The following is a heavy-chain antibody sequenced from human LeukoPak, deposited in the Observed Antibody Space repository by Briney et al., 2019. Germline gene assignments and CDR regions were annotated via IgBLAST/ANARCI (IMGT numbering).Heavy chain of an antibody. CDR2: IYYSGST. D-gene: IGHD5-18*01. CDR1: GGSISSYY. J-gene: IGHJ4*01. CDR3: ARFENTAMGFFDY. V-gene: IGHV4-59*01. Sequence: PSETLSLTCTVSGGSISSYYWSWLRQPPGKGLECIGYIYYSGSTNYNPSLKSRVTISVDTSKIQFSLKLSSVTAADTAVYYCARFENTAMGFFDYWGQGTLVTVSS.